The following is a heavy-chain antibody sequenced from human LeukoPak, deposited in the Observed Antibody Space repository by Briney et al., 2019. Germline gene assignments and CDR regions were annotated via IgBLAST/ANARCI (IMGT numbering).Heavy chain of an antibody. V-gene: IGHV3-48*01. CDR3: ARGYDYYYYGMDV. D-gene: IGHD5-12*01. Sequence: GGSLRLSCAASGFTFSDYSMNWVRQAPGKGLEWVTFISSGSSTIYYADSVKGRFTISRDNSKNTLYLQMNSLRAEDTAVYYCARGYDYYYYGMDVWGQGTTVTVSS. CDR2: ISSGSSTI. J-gene: IGHJ6*02. CDR1: GFTFSDYS.